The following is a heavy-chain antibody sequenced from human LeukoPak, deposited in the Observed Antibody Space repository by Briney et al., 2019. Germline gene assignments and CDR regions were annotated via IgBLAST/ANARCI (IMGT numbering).Heavy chain of an antibody. D-gene: IGHD2-8*02. Sequence: PGGSLRLSCAASGFTVRSNYMSWVRQAPGKGLEWVSVIYSGGSTYYADSVKGRFTISRDNSKNTLFLQMNSLRAEDTAVYYCARKLVVTAGDHYYYGMDVWGQGTTVTVSS. J-gene: IGHJ6*02. V-gene: IGHV3-53*01. CDR3: ARKLVVTAGDHYYYGMDV. CDR1: GFTVRSNY. CDR2: IYSGGST.